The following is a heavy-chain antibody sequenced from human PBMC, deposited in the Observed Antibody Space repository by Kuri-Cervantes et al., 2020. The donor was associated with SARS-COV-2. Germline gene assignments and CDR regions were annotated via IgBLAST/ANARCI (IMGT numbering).Heavy chain of an antibody. J-gene: IGHJ4*02. CDR1: GVSVSNSLSS. V-gene: IGHV4-61*02. CDR3: ARARSPTFFGVVIPRYYFDY. Sequence: SETLSLTCSVSGVSVSNSLSSWSWIRQPAGKGLEWVGRFFTNGSTNFNPSLKSRVTISVDTSKNQISLKLNSVTAADTAVYYCARARSPTFFGVVIPRYYFDYWGQGTLVTVSS. D-gene: IGHD3-3*01. CDR2: FFTNGST.